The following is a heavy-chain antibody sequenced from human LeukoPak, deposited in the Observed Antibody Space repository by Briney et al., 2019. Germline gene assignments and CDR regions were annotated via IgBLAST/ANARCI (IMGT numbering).Heavy chain of an antibody. CDR3: ARSSYDYVWGSYRYPDDY. CDR1: GYTFTSYD. Sequence: SSVKVSCKASGYTFTSYDINWVRQATGQGLEWMGWMNPNSGNTGYAQKFQGRVTMTRNTSISTAYMELSSLRFEDTAVYYCARSSYDYVWGSYRYPDDYWGQGTLVTVSS. CDR2: MNPNSGNT. J-gene: IGHJ4*02. V-gene: IGHV1-8*01. D-gene: IGHD3-16*02.